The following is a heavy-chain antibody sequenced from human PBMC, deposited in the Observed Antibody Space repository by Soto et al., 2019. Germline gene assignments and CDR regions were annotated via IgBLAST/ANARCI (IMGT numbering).Heavy chain of an antibody. D-gene: IGHD3-9*01. V-gene: IGHV3-30*18. CDR2: ISYDGSNK. Sequence: QVQLVESGGGVVQPGRSLRLSCAASGFTFSSYGMHWVRQAPGKGLEWVAVISYDGSNKYYADSVKGRFTISRDNSKNTLYLQMNSLRAEDTAVYYCAKNGHLDWPDNWFDPWGQGTLVTVSS. J-gene: IGHJ5*02. CDR3: AKNGHLDWPDNWFDP. CDR1: GFTFSSYG.